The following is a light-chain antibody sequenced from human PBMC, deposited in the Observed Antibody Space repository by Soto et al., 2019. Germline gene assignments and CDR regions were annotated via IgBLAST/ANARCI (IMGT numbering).Light chain of an antibody. V-gene: IGLV2-23*03. CDR1: SSDVGSYNL. CDR2: EGS. Sequence: QSVLTQPASVSGSPGQSITISCTGTSSDVGSYNLVSWYQQHPGKAPKLMIYEGSQRPSGVSNRFSGSKSGNTASLTISGLQAEDEADYYCCSYAGSSTVSVVFGGGTKLTVL. CDR3: CSYAGSSTVSVV. J-gene: IGLJ2*01.